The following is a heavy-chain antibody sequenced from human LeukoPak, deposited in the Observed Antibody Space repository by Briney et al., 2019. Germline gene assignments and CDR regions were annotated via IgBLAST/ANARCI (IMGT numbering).Heavy chain of an antibody. Sequence: GGSLRLSCAASGFTFSSYSMNWVRQAPGKGLEWVSYISSSSSTIYYADSVKGRFTISRDNAKNSLYLQMNSLRAEDTAVYYCAKGGYSYGPSFDIWGQGTMVTVSS. CDR2: ISSSSSTI. D-gene: IGHD5-18*01. CDR3: AKGGYSYGPSFDI. CDR1: GFTFSSYS. V-gene: IGHV3-48*01. J-gene: IGHJ3*02.